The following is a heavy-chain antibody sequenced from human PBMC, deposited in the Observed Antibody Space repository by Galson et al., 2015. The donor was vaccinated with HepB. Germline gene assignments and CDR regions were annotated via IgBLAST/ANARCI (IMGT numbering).Heavy chain of an antibody. J-gene: IGHJ3*02. D-gene: IGHD6-19*01. V-gene: IGHV3-30*02. CDR3: AKVLAVAGYFNDAFDI. CDR1: GFTFSSYG. CDR2: IRYDGSNK. Sequence: SLRLSCAASGFTFSSYGMHWVRQAPGKGLEWVAFIRYDGSNKYYADSVKGRFTISRDNSKNTLYLQMNSLRAEDTAVYYCAKVLAVAGYFNDAFDIWGQGTMVTVSS.